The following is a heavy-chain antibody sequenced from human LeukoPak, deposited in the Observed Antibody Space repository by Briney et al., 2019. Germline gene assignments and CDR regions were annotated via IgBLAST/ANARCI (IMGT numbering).Heavy chain of an antibody. V-gene: IGHV3-23*01. Sequence: GGSLRLSCAASGFTFSSYAMSWVRQAPGKGLEWVSAISGSGGSTYCADSVKGRLTISRDNSKNTLYLQMNSLRAEDTAVYYCAKFEYQLAGADYWGQGTLVTVSS. CDR3: AKFEYQLAGADY. CDR2: ISGSGGST. D-gene: IGHD2-2*01. CDR1: GFTFSSYA. J-gene: IGHJ4*02.